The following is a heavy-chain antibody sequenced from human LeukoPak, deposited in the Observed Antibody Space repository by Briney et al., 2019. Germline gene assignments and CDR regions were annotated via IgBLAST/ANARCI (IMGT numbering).Heavy chain of an antibody. V-gene: IGHV3-30*02. J-gene: IGHJ4*02. Sequence: QAGGSLRLSCKASGFPFSSYGMQWVRQAPGKGLEWVACITYDENIKYYADSVKGRFTISRDNSENTLYLQMNSLRAEDTAVYYCAKENTRDGYRRFHHWGQGTLVTVSS. D-gene: IGHD5-24*01. CDR3: AKENTRDGYRRFHH. CDR1: GFPFSSYG. CDR2: ITYDENIK.